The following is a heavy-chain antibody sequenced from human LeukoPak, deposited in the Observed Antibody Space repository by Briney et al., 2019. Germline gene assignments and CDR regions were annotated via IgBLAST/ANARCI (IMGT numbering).Heavy chain of an antibody. D-gene: IGHD3-9*01. CDR2: ISGSGGST. J-gene: IGHJ4*02. CDR1: GFTFSSYA. CDR3: AGTPTFYDVLTGYSNDY. Sequence: PGGSLRLSCAASGFTFSSYAMSWVRQAPGKGLEWVSAISGSGGSTYYADSVKGRFTISRDRSRNTLDLQMNSLRAEDTAVYYCAGTPTFYDVLTGYSNDYWGQGTLVTVSS. V-gene: IGHV3-23*01.